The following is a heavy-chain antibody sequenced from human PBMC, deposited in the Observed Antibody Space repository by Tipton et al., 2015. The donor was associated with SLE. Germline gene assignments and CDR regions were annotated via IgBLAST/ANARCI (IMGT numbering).Heavy chain of an antibody. CDR1: GFTFSSYS. V-gene: IGHV3-21*01. Sequence: SLRLSCAASGFTFSSYSMNWVRQAPGKGLEWVSSISSSSSYIYYADSVKGRFTISRDNAKNSLYLQMNSLRAENTAVYDCARSQEGRLQSGDYWGEGTLVAVSS. J-gene: IGHJ4*02. CDR3: ARSQEGRLQSGDY. CDR2: ISSSSSYI. D-gene: IGHD5-24*01.